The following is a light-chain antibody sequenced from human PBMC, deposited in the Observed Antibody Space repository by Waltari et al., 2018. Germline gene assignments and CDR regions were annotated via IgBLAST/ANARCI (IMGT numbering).Light chain of an antibody. CDR3: QVWDSGSNHCV. CDR1: KIGSKN. Sequence: SYELTQPPSVSVAPGQTTRITCDGDKIGSKNVHWYQHKPGQAPVLVVYDDGDRPSGIPERFSGSNSGNTAALTISRVDAGDEAEYYCQVWDSGSNHCVFGTVTKVTVL. CDR2: DDG. V-gene: IGLV3-21*02. J-gene: IGLJ1*01.